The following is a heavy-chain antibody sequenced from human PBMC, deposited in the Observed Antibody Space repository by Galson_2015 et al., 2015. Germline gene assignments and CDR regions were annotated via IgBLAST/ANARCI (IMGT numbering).Heavy chain of an antibody. CDR2: ISGSGGST. D-gene: IGHD3-3*01. J-gene: IGHJ6*02. V-gene: IGHV3-23*01. Sequence: SLRLSCAASGFTFSSYAMSWVRQAPGKGLEWVSAISGSGGSTYYADSVKGRFTISRDNSKNTLYLQMNSLRAEDTAVYYCAKFSGPIFGVGGMDVWGQGTTVTVSS. CDR1: GFTFSSYA. CDR3: AKFSGPIFGVGGMDV.